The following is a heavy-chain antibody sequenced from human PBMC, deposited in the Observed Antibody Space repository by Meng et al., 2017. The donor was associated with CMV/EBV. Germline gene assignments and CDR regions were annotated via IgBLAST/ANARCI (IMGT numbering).Heavy chain of an antibody. D-gene: IGHD3-3*01. CDR2: LYHSGST. V-gene: IGHV4-38-2*02. Sequence: GSLRLSCTVPGYSISSGYYWGWIRQPPGKGLEWIGSLYHSGSTYYNPSLKSRVTISVDTSKNQFSLKLSSVTAADTAVYYCASGVGVVIILSRRGTGRWGQGTLVTVSS. J-gene: IGHJ1*01. CDR3: ASGVGVVIILSRRGTGR. CDR1: GYSISSGYY.